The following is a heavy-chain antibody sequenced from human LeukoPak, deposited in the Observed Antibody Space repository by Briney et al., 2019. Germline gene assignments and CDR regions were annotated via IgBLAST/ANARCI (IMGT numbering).Heavy chain of an antibody. CDR2: IIPIFGTA. CDR3: ARDRDSSSAANDAFDI. D-gene: IGHD6-13*01. CDR1: GGTFSSYT. V-gene: IGHV1-69*05. J-gene: IGHJ3*02. Sequence: EASVKVSCKASGGTFSSYTISWVRQAPGQGLEWMGGIIPIFGTANYAQKFQGRVTITTDESTSTAYMELSSLRSEDTAVYYCARDRDSSSAANDAFDIWGQGTMVTVSS.